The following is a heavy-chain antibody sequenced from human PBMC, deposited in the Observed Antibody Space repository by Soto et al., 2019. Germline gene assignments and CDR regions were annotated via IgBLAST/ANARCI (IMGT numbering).Heavy chain of an antibody. D-gene: IGHD3-22*01. CDR3: ARVGRDYYDSSGYYYSVLGY. V-gene: IGHV4-34*01. J-gene: IGHJ4*02. CDR1: GGSFSGYY. Sequence: PSETLSLTCAVYGGSFSGYYWSWIRRPPGKGLEWIGEINHSGSTNYNPSLKSRVTISVDTSKNQFSLKLSSVTAADTAVYYCARVGRDYYDSSGYYYSVLGYWGQGTLVTVSS. CDR2: INHSGST.